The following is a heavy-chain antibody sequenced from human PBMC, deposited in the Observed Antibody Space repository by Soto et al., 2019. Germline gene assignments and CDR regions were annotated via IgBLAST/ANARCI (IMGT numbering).Heavy chain of an antibody. D-gene: IGHD3-10*01. J-gene: IGHJ6*02. CDR3: ARDSSYYSGSGSFSTYHFFGMDI. CDR1: GYTFTRYH. Sequence: QVQLLQSGAEVKKPGASVKVSCKASGYTFTRYHVHWVQQAPGQGLEWMGVINTSRGTAAYAQEFMGRASLTTNTSTDTVYMELNSLTSQDTAVYYCARDSSYYSGSGSFSTYHFFGMDIWAQGTTVTVS. CDR2: INTSRGTA. V-gene: IGHV1-46*01.